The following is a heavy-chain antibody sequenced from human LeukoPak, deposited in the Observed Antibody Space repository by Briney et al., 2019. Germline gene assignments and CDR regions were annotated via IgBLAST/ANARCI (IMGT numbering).Heavy chain of an antibody. J-gene: IGHJ4*02. V-gene: IGHV3-23*01. CDR3: ANSPKSDY. CDR2: ITGSGGST. CDR1: GFTYSSYG. Sequence: GGSLRLSCAASGFTYSSYGMSWLHQAPGKGLEWLSAITGSGGSTYYADSVQGRFTISRDNSKNTLYLQMSSLRVEDTAVYYCANSPKSDYWGQGTLVTVSS.